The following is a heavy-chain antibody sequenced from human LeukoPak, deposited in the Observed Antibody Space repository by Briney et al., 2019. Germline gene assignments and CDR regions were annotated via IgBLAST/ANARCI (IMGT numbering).Heavy chain of an antibody. CDR3: AREGSSWYYFDY. D-gene: IGHD6-13*01. CDR2: INGSGGNT. Sequence: PGGSLRLSCAASGFTFSNSAMSWVRQAPGKGLEWVSDINGSGGNTYYADSVKGRFTISRDNSKNTLYLQMNSLRAEDTAVYYCAREGSSWYYFDYWGQGTLVTVSS. CDR1: GFTFSNSA. J-gene: IGHJ4*02. V-gene: IGHV3-23*01.